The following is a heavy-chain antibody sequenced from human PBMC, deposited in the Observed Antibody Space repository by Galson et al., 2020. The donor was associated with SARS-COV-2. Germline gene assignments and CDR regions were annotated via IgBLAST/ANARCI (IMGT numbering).Heavy chain of an antibody. Sequence: SETLSLTCTVSGGSISSYYWSWIRQPPGKGLEWIGYIYYSGSTNYNPSLKSRVTISVDTSKNQFSLKLSSVTAADTAMYYCARAVDTAMADYYYYYMDVWGKGTTVTVSS. V-gene: IGHV4-59*01. CDR3: ARAVDTAMADYYYYYMDV. D-gene: IGHD5-18*01. J-gene: IGHJ6*03. CDR1: GGSISSYY. CDR2: IYYSGST.